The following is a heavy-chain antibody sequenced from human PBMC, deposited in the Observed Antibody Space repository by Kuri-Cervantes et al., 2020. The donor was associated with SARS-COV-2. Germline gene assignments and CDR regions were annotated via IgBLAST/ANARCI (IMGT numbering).Heavy chain of an antibody. V-gene: IGHV3-30-3*01. CDR1: GFTFSSYA. Sequence: GESLKISCAASGFTFSSYAMHWVRQAPGKGLEWVAVISYDGSNKYYADSVKGRFTISRDNSKNTLYLQMNSLRAEDTAVYYCAKGGSFVAYCGGDCSRPFDYWGRGTLVTVSS. CDR3: AKGGSFVAYCGGDCSRPFDY. CDR2: ISYDGSNK. J-gene: IGHJ4*02. D-gene: IGHD2-21*01.